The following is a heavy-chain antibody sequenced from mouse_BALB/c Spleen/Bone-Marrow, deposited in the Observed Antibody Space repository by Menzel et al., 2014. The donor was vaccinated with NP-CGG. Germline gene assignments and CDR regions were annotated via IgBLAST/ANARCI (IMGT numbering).Heavy chain of an antibody. Sequence: VQLKKTGAELVRPGALVKLSYKASGFNIKDTYMHWVKQRPEQGLEWIGRIDPANGNTKYDPKFQGKATITADTSSNTAYLQLSSLTSEDTAVYYCASYYYGSSSFAYWGQGTLVTVSA. CDR3: ASYYYGSSSFAY. J-gene: IGHJ3*01. CDR2: IDPANGNT. D-gene: IGHD1-1*01. V-gene: IGHV14-3*02. CDR1: GFNIKDTY.